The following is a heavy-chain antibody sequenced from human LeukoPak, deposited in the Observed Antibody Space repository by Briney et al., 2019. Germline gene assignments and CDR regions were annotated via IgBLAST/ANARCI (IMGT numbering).Heavy chain of an antibody. CDR1: GGSISSGDYY. CDR2: IYYSGST. Sequence: SQTLSLTCTVSGGSISSGDYYWSWLRQPPGKGLEGLGYIYYSGSTYYNPSLKSRVTISVDTSKNQFSLKLSSVTAADTAVYYCARSRGYCSGGTCYRWWFDPWGQGTLVTVSS. J-gene: IGHJ5*02. V-gene: IGHV4-30-4*01. D-gene: IGHD2-15*01. CDR3: ARSRGYCSGGTCYRWWFDP.